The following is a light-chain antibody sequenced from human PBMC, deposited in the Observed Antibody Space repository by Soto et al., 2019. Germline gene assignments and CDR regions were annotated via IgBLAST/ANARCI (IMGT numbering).Light chain of an antibody. CDR1: SSDVGTYNL. J-gene: IGLJ2*01. Sequence: QSAPTQPASVSGSPGQSITISCTGTSSDVGTYNLVSWYQQHPDKAPKLIIYEVNKRPSGVSNRFFGSKSDNTASLTISGLQAEDEADYYCCSYAGSSTLVFGGGTKLTVL. CDR3: CSYAGSSTLV. V-gene: IGLV2-23*02. CDR2: EVN.